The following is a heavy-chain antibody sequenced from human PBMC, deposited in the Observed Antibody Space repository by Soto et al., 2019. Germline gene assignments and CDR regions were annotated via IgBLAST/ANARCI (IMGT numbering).Heavy chain of an antibody. V-gene: IGHV2-5*02. J-gene: IGHJ3*02. CDR3: ARSPGQALRRGGAFDI. CDR2: IYWDDEK. Sequence: QITLKESGPTLVKPTQTLTLTCTFSGFSLSTSGVGVGWIRQPPGKALEFVTLIYWDDEKHYSPSLKSRLTITKDTSENQVVFTTTNMDPVDTATYDGARSPGQALRRGGAFDIWGQGTLVTVSS. D-gene: IGHD3-3*01. CDR1: GFSLSTSGVG.